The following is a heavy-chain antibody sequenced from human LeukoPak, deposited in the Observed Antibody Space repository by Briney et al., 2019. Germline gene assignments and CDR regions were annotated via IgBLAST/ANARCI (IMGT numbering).Heavy chain of an antibody. V-gene: IGHV4-34*01. Sequence: SETLSLTCAVYGGSFSGYYWSWIRQPPGKGLEWIGEINHSGSTNYNPSLKSRVTISVDTSKNQFSLKLSSVTAADTAVYYCARKGATVRYDDYWGQGTLVTVSS. D-gene: IGHD1-26*01. CDR3: ARKGATVRYDDY. CDR1: GGSFSGYY. J-gene: IGHJ4*02. CDR2: INHSGST.